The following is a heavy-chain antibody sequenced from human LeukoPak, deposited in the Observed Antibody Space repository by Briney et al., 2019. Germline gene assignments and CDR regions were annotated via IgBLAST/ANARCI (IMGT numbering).Heavy chain of an antibody. D-gene: IGHD4-17*01. Sequence: GGSLRRSCSASGFSFGDYAMNWFRQAPGKGLEWVGFIRSKAYGGTTEYAASVKGRFTISRDDSKSIAYLQMNSLKIEDTGLYYCTRDRPRYDYGDYRDTFDIWGQGTMVTVSS. V-gene: IGHV3-49*03. CDR1: GFSFGDYA. CDR3: TRDRPRYDYGDYRDTFDI. J-gene: IGHJ3*02. CDR2: IRSKAYGGTT.